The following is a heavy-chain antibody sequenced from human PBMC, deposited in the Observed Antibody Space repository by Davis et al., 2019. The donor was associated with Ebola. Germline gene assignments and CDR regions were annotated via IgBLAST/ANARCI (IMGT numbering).Heavy chain of an antibody. Sequence: AASVKVSCKTSGGTFTNYAVNWVRQAPGQGLEWMGWISAYNGNTNYAQKLQGRVTITADESTSTAYMELSSLRSEDTAVYYCARKEGLDYGDYGFDYWGQGTLVTVSS. V-gene: IGHV1-18*01. CDR2: ISAYNGNT. CDR1: GGTFTNYA. CDR3: ARKEGLDYGDYGFDY. J-gene: IGHJ4*02. D-gene: IGHD4-17*01.